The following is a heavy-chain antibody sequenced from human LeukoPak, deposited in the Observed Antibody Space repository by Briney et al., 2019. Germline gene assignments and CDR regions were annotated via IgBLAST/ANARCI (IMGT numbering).Heavy chain of an antibody. V-gene: IGHV3-21*01. D-gene: IGHD3-16*02. Sequence: PGGPLRLSCAASGFTLSSYSMNWVRQAPGKGLEWVSSISSVRGYIYYAVSVKGRFTISRDNAKNSLYLQMNSLRAEDTAVYYCARSGPIQYYDYVWGSYRPSFDYWGQGTLVTVPS. CDR2: ISSVRGYI. J-gene: IGHJ4*02. CDR3: ARSGPIQYYDYVWGSYRPSFDY. CDR1: GFTLSSYS.